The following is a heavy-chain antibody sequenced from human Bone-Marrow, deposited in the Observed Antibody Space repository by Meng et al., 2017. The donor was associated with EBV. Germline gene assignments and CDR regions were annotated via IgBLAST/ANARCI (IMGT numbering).Heavy chain of an antibody. CDR2: INTNTGNP. D-gene: IGHD3-10*01. V-gene: IGHV7-4-1*02. Sequence: QVQLGQSGSELKKPGASVKVSCKASGYTLTDYSLNWVRQAPGQGLEWMGWINTNTGNPTYAQGFTGRFVFSLDTSVSTAYLQISSLKAEDTAVYYCARFGELFRNWFDPWGQGTLVTVSS. J-gene: IGHJ5*02. CDR1: GYTLTDYS. CDR3: ARFGELFRNWFDP.